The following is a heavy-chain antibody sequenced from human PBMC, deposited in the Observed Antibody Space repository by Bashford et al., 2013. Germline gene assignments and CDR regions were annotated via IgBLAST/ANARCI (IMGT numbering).Heavy chain of an antibody. Sequence: WVRQAPGQRLEWMGWVNTGNGNSKFSQNFQGRVTITRDTSATTAYMELSSLGSEDTAVYYCARDLPYCSGTSCYSDGFDIWGQGTMVTVSS. J-gene: IGHJ3*02. V-gene: IGHV1-3*04. CDR3: ARDLPYCSGTSCYSDGFDI. D-gene: IGHD2-2*02. CDR2: VNTGNGNS.